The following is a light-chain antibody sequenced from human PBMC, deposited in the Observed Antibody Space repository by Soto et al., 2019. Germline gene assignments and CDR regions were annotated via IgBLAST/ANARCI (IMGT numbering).Light chain of an antibody. CDR1: QTIIGNY. V-gene: IGKV3-20*01. Sequence: ESVLTQSPGPLSLSPGERATLSCRASQTIIGNYLAWYQQKPGQAPRLLIYGASNRATGVPDRFSGSYSGTDFGLSITRLEHEDFAVYNYEQHVISGYIFGQWTRLEIK. CDR3: EQHVISGYI. CDR2: GAS. J-gene: IGKJ2*01.